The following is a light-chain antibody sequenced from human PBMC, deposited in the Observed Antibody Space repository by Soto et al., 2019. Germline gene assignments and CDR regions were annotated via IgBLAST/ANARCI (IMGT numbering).Light chain of an antibody. CDR2: GAS. CDR3: QKYGGSPLVT. Sequence: PGERATLSCRASQSIDSSSLAWYQQTPGQTPRLLIYGASTRATGVSDRFSGSGSGTDFTLSISRLEPEDFGVYYCQKYGGSPLVTFGPGTKVEVK. J-gene: IGKJ3*01. V-gene: IGKV3-20*01. CDR1: QSIDSSS.